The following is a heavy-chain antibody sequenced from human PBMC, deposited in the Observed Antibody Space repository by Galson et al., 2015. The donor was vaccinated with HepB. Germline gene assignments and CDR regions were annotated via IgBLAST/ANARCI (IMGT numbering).Heavy chain of an antibody. J-gene: IGHJ4*02. Sequence: SLRLSCAASGFTFSSYAMHWVRQAPGKGLEWVAVISYDGSNKYYADSVKGRFTISRDNSKNTLYLQMNSLRAEDTAVYYCARDKPSFDWLLDLDYWGQGTLVTVSS. CDR2: ISYDGSNK. CDR3: ARDKPSFDWLLDLDY. V-gene: IGHV3-30-3*01. D-gene: IGHD3-9*01. CDR1: GFTFSSYA.